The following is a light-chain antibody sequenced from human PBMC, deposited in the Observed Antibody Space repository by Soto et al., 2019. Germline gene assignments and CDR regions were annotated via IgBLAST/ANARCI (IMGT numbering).Light chain of an antibody. J-gene: IGKJ4*01. CDR3: QQYNNWPPL. CDR2: GAS. V-gene: IGKV3-15*01. Sequence: EIVMTQSPATLSVSPGERATLSCRASQSVSSNLAWYQQKPGQAPRLLIYGASTRATGIPARFSGSESGTEFTLTISSLQSEDFAVYYCQQYNNWPPLFGGGTKVEIK. CDR1: QSVSSN.